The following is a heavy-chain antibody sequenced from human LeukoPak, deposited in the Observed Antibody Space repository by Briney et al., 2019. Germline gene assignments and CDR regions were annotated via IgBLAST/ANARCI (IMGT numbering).Heavy chain of an antibody. CDR3: ARDRPSVTDAFDI. Sequence: GGSLRLSCAASGFTFDDYAMHWVRQGPGKGLEWVSVIYSGGSTYYADSVKGRFTISRDNSKNTLYLQMNSLRAEDTAVYYCARDRPSVTDAFDIWGQGTMVTVSS. V-gene: IGHV3-53*01. CDR1: GFTFDDYA. D-gene: IGHD4-23*01. CDR2: IYSGGST. J-gene: IGHJ3*02.